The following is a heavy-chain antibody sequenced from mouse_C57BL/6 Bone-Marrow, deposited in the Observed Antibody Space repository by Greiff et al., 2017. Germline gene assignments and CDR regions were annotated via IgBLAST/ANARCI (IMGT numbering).Heavy chain of an antibody. D-gene: IGHD1-1*01. CDR2: IHPNSGSN. Sequence: QVQLQQPGAELVKPGASVKLSCKASGYTFTSYWMHWVKQRPGQGLEWIGMIHPNSGSNNYNEKFKSKATLTVDKSSSTAYMQLSSLTSEDSAVYYWAWYYGSSLYWYFDVWGTGTTVTVSS. CDR1: GYTFTSYW. J-gene: IGHJ1*03. V-gene: IGHV1-64*01. CDR3: AWYYGSSLYWYFDV.